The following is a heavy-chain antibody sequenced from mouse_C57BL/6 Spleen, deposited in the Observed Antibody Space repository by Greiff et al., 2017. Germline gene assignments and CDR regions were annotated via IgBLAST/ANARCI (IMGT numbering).Heavy chain of an antibody. CDR3: ARAGYDYSHY. D-gene: IGHD2-3*01. CDR1: GYTFTSYW. CDR2: IDPSDSYT. V-gene: IGHV1-59*01. Sequence: VQLQQPGAELVRPGTSVQLSCKASGYTFTSYWMHWVKQRPGQGLEWIGVIDPSDSYTNYNQKFKGKATLTVDTSSSTAYMQLSSLTSEHSALCYGARAGYDYSHYRRQGDTLTASS. J-gene: IGHJ2*01.